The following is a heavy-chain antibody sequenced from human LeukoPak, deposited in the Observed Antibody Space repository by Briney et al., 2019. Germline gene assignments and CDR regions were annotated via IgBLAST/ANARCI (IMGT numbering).Heavy chain of an antibody. V-gene: IGHV3-23*01. J-gene: IGHJ5*02. CDR2: IVGSGGGT. CDR1: GFTFNSYW. D-gene: IGHD6-13*01. Sequence: PGGSLRLSCAASGFTFNSYWMSWVRQAPGKGLEWVSTIVGSGGGTFYADSVKGRFTISRDNSKSTLSLQMNSLRVEDTAVYYCARGKAAGQVDLFDPWGQGTLVTVSS. CDR3: ARGKAAGQVDLFDP.